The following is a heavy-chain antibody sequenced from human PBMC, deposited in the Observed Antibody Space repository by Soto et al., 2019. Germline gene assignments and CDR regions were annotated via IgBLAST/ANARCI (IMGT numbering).Heavy chain of an antibody. CDR1: GFSRSGHY. Sequence: YVGLCCAGSGFSRSGHYIACVRQGPGKGLEWVCRSRDKAQGYSITYAASVKGRFTTSRDESKNSVYLQMNSLKTEDTAVYFCFRATYLSDSSCYPPRLDYWR. D-gene: IGHD3-22*01. J-gene: IGHJ4*01. CDR2: SRDKAQGYSI. V-gene: IGHV3-72*01. CDR3: FRATYLSDSSCYPPRLDY.